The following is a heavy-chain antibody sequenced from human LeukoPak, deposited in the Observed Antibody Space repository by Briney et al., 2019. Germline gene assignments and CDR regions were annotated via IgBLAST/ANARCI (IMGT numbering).Heavy chain of an antibody. CDR1: GFIFSDSY. J-gene: IGHJ4*02. CDR2: IFPSGGEI. CDR3: ATYRQVLLPFES. V-gene: IGHV3-11*01. D-gene: IGHD2-8*02. Sequence: GGSLRLSCAASGFIFSDSYMIWIRQAPGKGLEWVSSIFPSGGEIHYADSVRGRLTISRDNSKSTLSLQMNSLRAEDTVIYYCATYRQVLLPFESGGQGTVLTVFS.